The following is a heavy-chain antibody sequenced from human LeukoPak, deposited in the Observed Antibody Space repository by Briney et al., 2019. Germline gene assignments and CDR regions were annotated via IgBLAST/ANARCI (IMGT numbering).Heavy chain of an antibody. V-gene: IGHV3-23*01. CDR1: GFTFSSYA. CDR3: AKGYGSGSYYNVLRTDY. D-gene: IGHD3-10*01. CDR2: ISGSGGST. Sequence: GSLRLSCAASGFTFSSYAMSWVRQAPGKGLEWVSAISGSGGSTYYADSVKGRFTISRDNSKNTLYLQMNSLRAEDTAVYYCAKGYGSGSYYNVLRTDYWGQGTLVTVSS. J-gene: IGHJ4*02.